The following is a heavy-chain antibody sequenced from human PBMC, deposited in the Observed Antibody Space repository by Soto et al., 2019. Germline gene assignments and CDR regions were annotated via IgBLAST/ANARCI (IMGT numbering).Heavy chain of an antibody. CDR1: GFTFSSYS. Sequence: EVPLVEAGGGLVQPGGSLSLPCAASGFTFSSYSMNWVRQAPGKGLEWVSYISSSSSNIYYADSVKGRFTISRDNATNSLYLPMNILRAEDTAVYYCAREGGDLTWFDPWGQGTLVSVSS. D-gene: IGHD4-17*01. V-gene: IGHV3-48*01. CDR2: ISSSSSNI. CDR3: AREGGDLTWFDP. J-gene: IGHJ5*02.